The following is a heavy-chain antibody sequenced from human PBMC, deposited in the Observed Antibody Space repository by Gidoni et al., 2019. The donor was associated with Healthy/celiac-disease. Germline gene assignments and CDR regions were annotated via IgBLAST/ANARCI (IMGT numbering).Heavy chain of an antibody. CDR1: GFTFSSYG. J-gene: IGHJ4*02. Sequence: QVQLVESGGGVVQPGRSLRLSCAASGFTFSSYGMHWVRQAPGKGLEWVAVISYDGSNKYYADSVKGRFTISRDNSKNTLYLQMNSLRAEDTAVYYCAKARSFDYWGQGTLVTVSS. V-gene: IGHV3-30*18. CDR2: ISYDGSNK. CDR3: AKARSFDY.